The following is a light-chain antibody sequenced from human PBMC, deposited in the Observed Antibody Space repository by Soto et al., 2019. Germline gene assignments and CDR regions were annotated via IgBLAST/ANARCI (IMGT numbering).Light chain of an antibody. V-gene: IGLV2-23*01. Sequence: QSALTQPASVSGSPGQSITISCTGTSSDVGSYNLVSWYQQHPGKAPKLMIYEGSKRPSGVSNRFSGSKSGNTASLTISGLQAEDEADYYCCSYAGSSTCHLVFGGGTKLTVL. CDR3: CSYAGSSTCHLV. J-gene: IGLJ2*01. CDR1: SSDVGSYNL. CDR2: EGS.